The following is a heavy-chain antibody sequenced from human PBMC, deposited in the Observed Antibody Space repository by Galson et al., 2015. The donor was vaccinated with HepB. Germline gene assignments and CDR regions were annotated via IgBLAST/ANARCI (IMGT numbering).Heavy chain of an antibody. CDR2: IRYDGSNK. V-gene: IGHV3-30*02. CDR3: AKDEIVVVPAAIHDI. Sequence: SLRLSCAASGFTFSSYGMHWVRQAPGKGLEWVAFIRYDGSNKYYADSVKGRFTISRDNSKNTLYLQMNSLRAEDTAVYYCAKDEIVVVPAAIHDIWGQGTMVTVSS. D-gene: IGHD2-2*01. CDR1: GFTFSSYG. J-gene: IGHJ3*02.